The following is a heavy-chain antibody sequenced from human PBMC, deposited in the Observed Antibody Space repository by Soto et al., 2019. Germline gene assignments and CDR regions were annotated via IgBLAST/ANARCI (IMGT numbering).Heavy chain of an antibody. CDR2: IYYSGST. D-gene: IGHD2-15*01. Sequence: SETLSLTCTVSGGSISSSSYYWGWIRQPPGKGLEWIGSIYYSGSTYYNPSLKSRVTISVDTSKNQFSLKLSSVTAADTAVYYCARFPVVVAATDANWFDPWGQGTLVTVSS. J-gene: IGHJ5*02. CDR1: GGSISSSSYY. CDR3: ARFPVVVAATDANWFDP. V-gene: IGHV4-39*01.